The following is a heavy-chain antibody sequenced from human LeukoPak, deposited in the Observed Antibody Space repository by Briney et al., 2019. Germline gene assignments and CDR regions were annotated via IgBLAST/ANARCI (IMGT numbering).Heavy chain of an antibody. CDR1: GGSFSGYY. Sequence: SETLSLTCAVYGGSFSGYYWSWIRQPPGKGLEWIGEINHSGSTNYNPSLKSRVTISVDTSKNQFSLKLSSVTAADTAVYYCARSGASSPLDYWGRGTLVTVSS. CDR3: ARSGASSPLDY. V-gene: IGHV4-34*01. CDR2: INHSGST. J-gene: IGHJ4*02. D-gene: IGHD1-1*01.